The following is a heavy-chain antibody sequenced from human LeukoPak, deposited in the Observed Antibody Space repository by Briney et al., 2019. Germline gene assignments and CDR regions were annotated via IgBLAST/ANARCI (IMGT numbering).Heavy chain of an antibody. CDR1: GFTFSGYT. J-gene: IGHJ4*02. D-gene: IGHD3-22*01. Sequence: GGSLRLSCAASGFTFSGYTMNWVRQAPDKGLEWVSSIRGSGDNTFYADSVKGRFTISRDNSKNTLYLQMNSLRAEDTAVYYCARDFYYDSSGYPIDYWGQGALVTVSS. V-gene: IGHV3-23*01. CDR2: IRGSGDNT. CDR3: ARDFYYDSSGYPIDY.